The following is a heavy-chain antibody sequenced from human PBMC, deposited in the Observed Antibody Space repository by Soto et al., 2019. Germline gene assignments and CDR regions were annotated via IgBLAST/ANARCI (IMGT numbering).Heavy chain of an antibody. Sequence: QVQLVQSGAEVKKPGSSVKVSCKASGGTFRSYVPSWVRQAPGQGLEWLGGIIPMYGTTYYAQTFQGRVTISADESTSTAFMERSSLRSEDTAVYYCASIGTLDWIDDYWGQGTLVTVSS. CDR1: GGTFRSYV. J-gene: IGHJ4*02. V-gene: IGHV1-69*12. CDR2: IIPMYGTT. CDR3: ASIGTLDWIDDY. D-gene: IGHD1-1*01.